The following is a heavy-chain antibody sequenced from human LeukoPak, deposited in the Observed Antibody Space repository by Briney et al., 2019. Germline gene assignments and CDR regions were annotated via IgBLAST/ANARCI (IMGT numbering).Heavy chain of an antibody. Sequence: GGSLRLSCAASGFTFSAYAMNWVRQAPGKGLEWVSGISDTADTTYYADSVKGRFTLSRDNSKYTLYLQMNSLRAEDTAMYYCATLHSFDIWGQGTMVAVSS. CDR1: GFTFSAYA. J-gene: IGHJ3*02. V-gene: IGHV3-23*01. CDR3: ATLHSFDI. CDR2: ISDTADTT.